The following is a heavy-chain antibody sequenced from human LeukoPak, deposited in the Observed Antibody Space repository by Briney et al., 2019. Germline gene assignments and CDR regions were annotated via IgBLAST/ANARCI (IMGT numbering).Heavy chain of an antibody. Sequence: GGSLRLSCAASGFTFSSYAMSWVRQAPGKGLEWVSAISGSGGSKYYADSVKGRFTISRDTSTNTLYLQLNSLRVDDTAVYFCAKEWRFSSSWYQYYFDYWGQGTLVTVSS. CDR3: AKEWRFSSSWYQYYFDY. J-gene: IGHJ4*02. CDR2: ISGSGGSK. D-gene: IGHD6-13*01. CDR1: GFTFSSYA. V-gene: IGHV3-23*01.